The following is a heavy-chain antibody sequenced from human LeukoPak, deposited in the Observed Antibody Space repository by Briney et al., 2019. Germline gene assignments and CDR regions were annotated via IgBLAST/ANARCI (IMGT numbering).Heavy chain of an antibody. V-gene: IGHV3-21*01. CDR1: GFTFSSYS. D-gene: IGHD6-6*01. CDR2: ISSSSSYI. Sequence: GGSLRLSCAASGFTFSSYSMTWVRQAPGKELEWVSSISSSSSYIYYADSVKGRFTISRDNAKNSLYLQMNSLRAEDTAVYYCARGLYSSSSPDYWGQGTLVTVSS. CDR3: ARGLYSSSSPDY. J-gene: IGHJ4*02.